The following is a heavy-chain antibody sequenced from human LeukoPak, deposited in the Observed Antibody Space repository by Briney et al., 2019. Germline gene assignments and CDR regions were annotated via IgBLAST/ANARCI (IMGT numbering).Heavy chain of an antibody. CDR2: INSDGSST. CDR1: GFTFSSYR. J-gene: IGHJ4*02. V-gene: IGHV3-74*01. CDR3: VRDRKRATPN. D-gene: IGHD5-24*01. Sequence: GGSLRLSCAASGFTFSSYRMYWVRQAPGKGLVWDSRINSDGSSTTYADSVKGRFTISRDNAKNSLYLQMNSLRAEDTAVYYCVRDRKRATPNWGQGTLVTVSS.